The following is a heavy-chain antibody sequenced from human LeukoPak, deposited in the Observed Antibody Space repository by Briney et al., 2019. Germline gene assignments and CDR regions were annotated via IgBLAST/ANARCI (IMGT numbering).Heavy chain of an antibody. CDR3: ARDVVVVAATPVETTPGLDY. V-gene: IGHV1-46*01. CDR1: GYTFTSYY. Sequence: ASVKVSCKASGYTFTSYYMHWVRQAPGQGLEWMGIINPSGGSTSYAQKFQGRVTMTRDTSTSTVYMELSSLRSEDTAVYYCARDVVVVAATPVETTPGLDYWGQGTLVTVSS. CDR2: INPSGGST. D-gene: IGHD2-15*01. J-gene: IGHJ4*02.